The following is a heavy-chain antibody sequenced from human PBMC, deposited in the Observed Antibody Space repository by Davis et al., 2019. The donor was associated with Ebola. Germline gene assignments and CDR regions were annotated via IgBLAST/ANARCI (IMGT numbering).Heavy chain of an antibody. CDR1: GFTFSTYN. CDR3: ARLQYCTSTRCRSRDCCPFDF. J-gene: IGHJ4*02. D-gene: IGHD2-2*01. Sequence: PGGSLRLSCAASGFTFSTYNMNWVRQAPGKGLEWVSSMGYGTTSDYIYYADSVKGRFAISRDNAKNSLFLQMNSLRAEDTAVYYCARLQYCTSTRCRSRDCCPFDFWGQGTLVTVSS. CDR2: MGYGTTSDYI. V-gene: IGHV3-21*01.